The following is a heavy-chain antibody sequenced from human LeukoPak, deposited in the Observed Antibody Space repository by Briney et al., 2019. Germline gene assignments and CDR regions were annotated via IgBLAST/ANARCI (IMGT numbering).Heavy chain of an antibody. CDR1: GGTFSSYA. CDR2: IIPIFDTA. D-gene: IGHD2-2*01. Sequence: SVKVSCKASGGTFSSYAISWVRQAPGQGLEWRGGIIPIFDTANYAQKFQGRVTITADEPTSTAYMELSSLRSEYTAVYYCAGGLPAAIVWNWCDPWGQGTLVTVSS. J-gene: IGHJ5*02. CDR3: AGGLPAAIVWNWCDP. V-gene: IGHV1-69*01.